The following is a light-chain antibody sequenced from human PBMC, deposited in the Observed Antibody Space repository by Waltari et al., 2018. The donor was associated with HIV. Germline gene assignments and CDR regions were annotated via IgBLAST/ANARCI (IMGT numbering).Light chain of an antibody. Sequence: DIVLTQSPATLSLFPGERATLSCRASQSVNTYLAWYQQKPGQAPRLLIYDASNRATGIPVRFSGSGSGTDFTLTISSLEPEDFAVYYCQQRDNWPPLATFGPGTKVDI. J-gene: IGKJ3*01. CDR2: DAS. CDR3: QQRDNWPPLAT. V-gene: IGKV3-11*01. CDR1: QSVNTY.